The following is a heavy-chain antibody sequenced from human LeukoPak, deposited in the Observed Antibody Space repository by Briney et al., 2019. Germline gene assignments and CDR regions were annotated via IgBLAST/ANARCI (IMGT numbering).Heavy chain of an antibody. D-gene: IGHD3-22*01. Sequence: GESLKISCQASGYSFSSYWIACVRHMPPKGLEWRGIIYPGDSDTKYSPSFEGQVTISADKSTSTTYLQWSSLTASDTAIYYCARRWYDSSGYSRHFDYWGQGTLVTVPS. CDR1: GYSFSSYW. J-gene: IGHJ4*02. CDR3: ARRWYDSSGYSRHFDY. CDR2: IYPGDSDT. V-gene: IGHV5-51*01.